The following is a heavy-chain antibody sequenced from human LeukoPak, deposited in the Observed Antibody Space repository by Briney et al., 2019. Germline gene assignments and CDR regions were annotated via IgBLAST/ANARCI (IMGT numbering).Heavy chain of an antibody. V-gene: IGHV3-48*03. Sequence: GGSLRLSCAASGFTFSSYEMNWVRQAPGKGLEWVSYISNSGGTIYYTDSVKGRFTISRDNAKNSLSLQMNSLRAEDTAVYFCARGPGRNGYSIVSYWGQGTLVTVSS. D-gene: IGHD5-24*01. CDR1: GFTFSSYE. CDR2: ISNSGGTI. J-gene: IGHJ4*02. CDR3: ARGPGRNGYSIVSY.